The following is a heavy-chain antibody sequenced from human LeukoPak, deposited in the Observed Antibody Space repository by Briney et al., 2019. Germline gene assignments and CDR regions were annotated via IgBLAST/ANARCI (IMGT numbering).Heavy chain of an antibody. CDR3: ARDLITTPGISP. V-gene: IGHV3-23*01. Sequence: GGSLRLSCAASGFTFSSYAMSWVRQAPGKGLEWVSAISGSGGSTYYADSVKGRFTISRDNAKNSLYLQMNSLRSDDTAVYYCARDLITTPGISPWGQGTLVTVSS. CDR1: GFTFSSYA. J-gene: IGHJ5*02. CDR2: ISGSGGST. D-gene: IGHD6-13*01.